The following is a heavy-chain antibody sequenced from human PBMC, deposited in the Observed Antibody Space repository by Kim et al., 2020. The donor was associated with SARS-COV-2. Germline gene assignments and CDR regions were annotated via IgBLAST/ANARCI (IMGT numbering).Heavy chain of an antibody. CDR2: IG. J-gene: IGHJ3*02. Sequence: IGNNAQKFQGRVTITAEKSTSTVYMELSSLRSEDTAVYYCARHPGLGAFDIWGQGTMVTVSS. V-gene: IGHV1-69*02. CDR3: ARHPGLGAFDI.